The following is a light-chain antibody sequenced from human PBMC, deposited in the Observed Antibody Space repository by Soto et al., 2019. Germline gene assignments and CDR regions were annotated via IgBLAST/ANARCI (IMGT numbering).Light chain of an antibody. CDR3: SSYEGCNPGV. J-gene: IGLJ1*01. Sequence: QSGLTEPPSASGSPGQSVTISCTGTSSDGGGYNYVSWYQQHPGKAPKLMIYEVSKRPSGVPDRFSGSKSGNTASLTVSGLQAAEEGDYYCSSYEGCNPGVFATGTKV. V-gene: IGLV2-8*01. CDR1: SSDGGGYNY. CDR2: EVS.